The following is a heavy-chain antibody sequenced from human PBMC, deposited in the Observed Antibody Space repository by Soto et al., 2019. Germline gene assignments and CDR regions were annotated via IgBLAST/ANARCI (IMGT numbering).Heavy chain of an antibody. CDR3: ARGSRSSGWSGNWFDP. Sequence: ASVKVSCKASGYTFTGYYMHWVREAPGQGLEWMGWINPNSGGTNYAQKFQGRVTMTRDTSISTAYMELSRLRSDDTAVYYCARGSRSSGWSGNWFDPWGQGILVTVSS. V-gene: IGHV1-2*02. CDR2: INPNSGGT. J-gene: IGHJ5*02. D-gene: IGHD6-19*01. CDR1: GYTFTGYY.